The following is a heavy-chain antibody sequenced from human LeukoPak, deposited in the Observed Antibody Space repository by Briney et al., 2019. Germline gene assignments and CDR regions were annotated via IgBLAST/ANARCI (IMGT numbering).Heavy chain of an antibody. D-gene: IGHD6-25*01. J-gene: IGHJ6*02. V-gene: IGHV3-30*02. CDR2: IRYDGSNK. CDR1: GFTFSSYG. Sequence: PGGSLRLSCAASGFTFSSYGMHWVRQAPGKGLEWVAFIRYDGSNKYYADSVKGRFTISRDNSKNTLYLQMNSLRAEDTAVYYCAKGDGLPRYYYGMDVWGQGTTVTVSS. CDR3: AKGDGLPRYYYGMDV.